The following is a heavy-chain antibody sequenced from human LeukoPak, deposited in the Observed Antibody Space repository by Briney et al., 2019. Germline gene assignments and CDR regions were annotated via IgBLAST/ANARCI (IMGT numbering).Heavy chain of an antibody. D-gene: IGHD5-24*01. J-gene: IGHJ4*02. CDR3: ASEMATIIRAPDY. V-gene: IGHV1-2*06. CDR1: GYTFTGYY. CDR2: INPNSGGT. Sequence: GASVKVSCKASGYTFTGYYMHWVRQAPGQGLEWMGRINPNSGGTNYAQKFQGRVTMTRDTSISTAYMELSRLRSDDTAVYYCASEMATIIRAPDYWGQGTLVTVSS.